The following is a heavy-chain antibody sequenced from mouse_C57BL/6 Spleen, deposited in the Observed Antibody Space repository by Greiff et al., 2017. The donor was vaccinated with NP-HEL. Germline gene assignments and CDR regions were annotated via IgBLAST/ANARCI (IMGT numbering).Heavy chain of an antibody. V-gene: IGHV1-69*01. Sequence: QVQLQQPGAELVMPGASVKLSCKASGYTFTSYWMHWVKQRPGQGLEWIGEIDPSDSYTNYNQKFKGKSTLTVDKSSSTAYMQLSSLTSEDSAVYYCARSNPSQGSDYAMDYWGQGTSVTVSS. CDR1: GYTFTSYW. CDR2: IDPSDSYT. J-gene: IGHJ4*01. CDR3: ARSNPSQGSDYAMDY. D-gene: IGHD3-2*02.